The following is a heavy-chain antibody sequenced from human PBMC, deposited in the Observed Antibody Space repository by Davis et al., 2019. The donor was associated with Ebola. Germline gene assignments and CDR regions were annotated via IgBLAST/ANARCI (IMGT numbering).Heavy chain of an antibody. CDR1: GFTFSTYA. CDR2: IKQDAYEK. Sequence: GESLKISCAGSGFTFSTYAMTWVRQAPGKGLEWVAIIKQDAYEKYYVDSVKGRFTISRDNAKNSVYLQMNSLRAEDTAVYYCASLSGSGYSSGWDDYWGQGTLVTVSS. CDR3: ASLSGSGYSSGWDDY. D-gene: IGHD6-19*01. V-gene: IGHV3-7*01. J-gene: IGHJ4*02.